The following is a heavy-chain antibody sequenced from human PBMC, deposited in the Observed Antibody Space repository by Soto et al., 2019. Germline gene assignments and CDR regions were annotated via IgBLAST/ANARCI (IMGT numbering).Heavy chain of an antibody. D-gene: IGHD1-26*01. CDR1: GYKFSTYW. CDR2: IDVSDSYT. J-gene: IGHJ3*01. CDR3: AKRRVGDAFDV. Sequence: GESLKISCKGSGYKFSTYWINWVRQMPGKGLEWMGIIDVSDSYTNYNPSFEGHVSISADKSSSTVYLQWSSLKAADTAIYYCAKRRVGDAFDVWGQGTMVTVSS. V-gene: IGHV5-10-1*01.